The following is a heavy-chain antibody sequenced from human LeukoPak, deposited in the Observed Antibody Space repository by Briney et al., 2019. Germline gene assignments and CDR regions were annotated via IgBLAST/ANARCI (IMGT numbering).Heavy chain of an antibody. D-gene: IGHD3-22*01. V-gene: IGHV1-46*01. CDR2: INPSGGST. CDR1: GYTFTSYY. J-gene: IGHJ4*02. Sequence: VASVKVSCKASGYTFTSYYMHWVRQAPGQGLEWMGIINPSGGSTSYAQKFQGRVTMTRDMSTSTVYTELSSLRSEDTAVYYCARVRRYYDEGNMGGLGDYWGQGTLVTVSS. CDR3: ARVRRYYDEGNMGGLGDY.